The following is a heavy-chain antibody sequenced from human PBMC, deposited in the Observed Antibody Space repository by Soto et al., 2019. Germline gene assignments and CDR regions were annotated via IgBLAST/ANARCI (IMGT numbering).Heavy chain of an antibody. CDR1: SGSISSSSYY. D-gene: IGHD1-26*01. CDR2: IYYSGST. CDR3: ARVGRGSGWFDS. Sequence: SETLSLTCTVSSGSISSSSYYWSWIRQPPGKGLECIGYIYYSGSTKYNLSLKSRVTVSVDTSKNQFSLKLSSVTAADTAVYYCARVGRGSGWFDSWSQGTLVTVSS. J-gene: IGHJ5*01. V-gene: IGHV4-61*01.